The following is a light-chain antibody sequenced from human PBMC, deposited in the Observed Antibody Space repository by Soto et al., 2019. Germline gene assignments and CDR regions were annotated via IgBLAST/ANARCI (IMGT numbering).Light chain of an antibody. CDR1: QSLVYSDGNTY. CDR3: MQGSHWPYT. CDR2: KVS. Sequence: EVVVTQSPPSLPVTLGQPASMSCGSSQSLVYSDGNTYFHWFHQRPGQSPRRLIYKVSNRDSGVPDRFSGSGSGTDFTLKISGVEAEDVGIYYCMQGSHWPYTFGQGTKLEI. J-gene: IGKJ2*01. V-gene: IGKV2-30*01.